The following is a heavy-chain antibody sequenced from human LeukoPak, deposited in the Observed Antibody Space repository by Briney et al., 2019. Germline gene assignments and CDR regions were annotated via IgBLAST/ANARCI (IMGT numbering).Heavy chain of an antibody. D-gene: IGHD6-19*01. V-gene: IGHV3-9*01. CDR2: ISWNSGSI. CDR1: GFTFDDYA. Sequence: GGSLRLSCAASGFTFDDYAMHWVRQAPGKGLEWVSGISWNSGSIGYADSVKGRFTISRDNAKNSLYLQMNSLRAEDTALYYCANTLYAYSSGWYEAFDIWGQGTMVTVSS. J-gene: IGHJ3*02. CDR3: ANTLYAYSSGWYEAFDI.